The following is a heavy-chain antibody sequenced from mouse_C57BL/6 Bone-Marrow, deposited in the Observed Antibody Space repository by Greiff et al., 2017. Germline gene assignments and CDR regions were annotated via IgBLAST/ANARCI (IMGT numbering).Heavy chain of an antibody. CDR2: ISSGGSYT. CDR1: GFTFSSYG. Sequence: EVHLVESGGDLVKPGGSLKLSCAASGFTFSSYGMSWVRQTPDKRLEWVATISSGGSYTYYPDSVKGRFTISRDNAKNTLYLQMSSLKSEDTAMYYCARQGRGYAMDYWGQGTSGTVSS. J-gene: IGHJ4*01. V-gene: IGHV5-6*01. CDR3: ARQGRGYAMDY.